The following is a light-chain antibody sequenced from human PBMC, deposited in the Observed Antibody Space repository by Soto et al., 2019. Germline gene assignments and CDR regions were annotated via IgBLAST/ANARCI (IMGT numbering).Light chain of an antibody. CDR3: SSYAGSSNV. V-gene: IGLV2-8*01. Sequence: QSALTQPPSASGSPGQSVAISCTGTSSDVGGYNYVSWYQQHPGKAPKFMIHEVNKRPSGVPDRFSGSKSGNTASLTVSGLQAEDEADYYCSSYAGSSNVFGTGTKLTVL. CDR2: EVN. J-gene: IGLJ1*01. CDR1: SSDVGGYNY.